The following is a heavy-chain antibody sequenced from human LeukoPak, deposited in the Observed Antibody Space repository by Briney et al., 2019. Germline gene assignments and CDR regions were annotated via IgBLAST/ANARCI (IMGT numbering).Heavy chain of an antibody. J-gene: IGHJ4*02. CDR1: GGSISSSSYY. Sequence: PSETLSLTCTVSGGSISSSSYYWGWIRQPPGKGLEWIGSIYYSGSTYYNPSLKSRVTIPVDTSKNQSSLMLSSVTAADTAVYYCARHDDFWQWGQGTLVTVSS. D-gene: IGHD3-3*01. V-gene: IGHV4-39*01. CDR3: ARHDDFWQ. CDR2: IYYSGST.